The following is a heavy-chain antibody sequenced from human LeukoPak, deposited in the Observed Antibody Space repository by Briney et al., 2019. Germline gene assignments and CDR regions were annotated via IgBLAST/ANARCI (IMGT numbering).Heavy chain of an antibody. CDR1: GGSISSSTYY. J-gene: IGHJ6*02. CDR2: IYNSGST. CDR3: GRHQTMYYGMDV. Sequence: PSETLSLTCSVSGGSISSSTYYWGWIRQPPGKGLEWIGNIYNSGSTYYNPSLKSRVTMSVDTSKNQFSLKLSSVTAADTAVYYCGRHQTMYYGMDVWGQGTTVTVSS. D-gene: IGHD4/OR15-4a*01. V-gene: IGHV4-39*01.